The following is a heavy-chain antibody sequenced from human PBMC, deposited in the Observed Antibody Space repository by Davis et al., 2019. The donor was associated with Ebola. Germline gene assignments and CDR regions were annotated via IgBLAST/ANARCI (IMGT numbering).Heavy chain of an antibody. V-gene: IGHV1-18*01. J-gene: IGHJ3*02. CDR2: ISAYNGNT. CDR3: ATVGYCSSTSCRHAFDI. Sequence: ASVKVSCKASGYTFTSYGISWVRQAPGQGLEWMGWISAYNGNTNYAQKLQGRVTMTEDTSTDTAYMELSSLRSEDTAVYYCATVGYCSSTSCRHAFDIWGQGTMVTVSS. D-gene: IGHD2-2*01. CDR1: GYTFTSYG.